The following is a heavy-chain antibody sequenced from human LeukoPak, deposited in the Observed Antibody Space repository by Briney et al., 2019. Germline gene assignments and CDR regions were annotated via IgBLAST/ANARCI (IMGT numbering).Heavy chain of an antibody. D-gene: IGHD3-22*01. CDR2: ISTSGSYT. V-gene: IGHV3-21*01. CDR1: GFTFGNYN. CDR3: ARDRGRTFYYASSGCIDY. J-gene: IGHJ4*02. Sequence: PGGSLRLSCAASGFTFGNYNINWVRQAPGKGLEWVSFISTSGSYTYYADSVKGRFTISRDNAKNSLHLQMNSLRAEDTAVYYCARDRGRTFYYASSGCIDYWGQGTLVTVSS.